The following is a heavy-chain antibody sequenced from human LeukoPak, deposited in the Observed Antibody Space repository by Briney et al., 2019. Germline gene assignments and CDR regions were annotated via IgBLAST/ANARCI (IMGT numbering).Heavy chain of an antibody. Sequence: PSETLSLTCTVSGGSISSSSYYWGWIRQPPGKGLEWIGSIYYSGSTYYNPSLKSRVTISVDTSKNQFSLKLSSVTAADTAVYYCARHWHGITMIVVVSNNWFDPWGQGTLVTVSS. CDR3: ARHWHGITMIVVVSNNWFDP. CDR1: GGSISSSSYY. J-gene: IGHJ5*02. D-gene: IGHD3-22*01. V-gene: IGHV4-39*01. CDR2: IYYSGST.